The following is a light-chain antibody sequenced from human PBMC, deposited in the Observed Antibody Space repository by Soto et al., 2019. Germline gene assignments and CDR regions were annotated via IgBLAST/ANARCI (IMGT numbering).Light chain of an antibody. Sequence: DIQMTQSPSSVSASVGDRVTITCRASQGISSWLAWYQQKPGKAPKLLIYAASSLQSGFPSRCSGTGSGTDITLTISSLQTEDVATYYCQQDNSFPYTFGQGAKLDIK. CDR2: AAS. CDR1: QGISSW. V-gene: IGKV1-12*01. J-gene: IGKJ2*01. CDR3: QQDNSFPYT.